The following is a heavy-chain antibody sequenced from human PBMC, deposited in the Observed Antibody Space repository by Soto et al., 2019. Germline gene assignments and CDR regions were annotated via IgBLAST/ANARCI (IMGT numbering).Heavy chain of an antibody. Sequence: EVQLVESGGGLVQPGGSLRLSCAASGFTFSSYWMHWVRQAPGKGLLWVSRLNSDGSDTSYADSVKGRFTISRDNAKNTLYLQMNSLRAVDTAVYYCARYGHDSVDLDYWGQGTLVTVFS. CDR2: LNSDGSDT. J-gene: IGHJ4*02. D-gene: IGHD3-3*01. CDR1: GFTFSSYW. V-gene: IGHV3-74*01. CDR3: ARYGHDSVDLDY.